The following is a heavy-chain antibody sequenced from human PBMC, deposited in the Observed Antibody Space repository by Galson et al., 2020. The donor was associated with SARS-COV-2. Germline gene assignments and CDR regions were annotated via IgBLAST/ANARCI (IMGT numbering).Heavy chain of an antibody. CDR1: GGSISSGSYY. J-gene: IGHJ5*02. V-gene: IGHV4-61*02. CDR2: IYTSGST. Sequence: SETLSLTCTVSGGSISSGSYYWSWIRQPAGKGLEWIGRIYTSGSTNYNPSLKSRVTISVDTSKNQFSLKLSSVTAADTAVYYCARGPLWDNWNYGNWFDPWGQGTLVTVSS. CDR3: ARGPLWDNWNYGNWFDP. D-gene: IGHD1-7*01.